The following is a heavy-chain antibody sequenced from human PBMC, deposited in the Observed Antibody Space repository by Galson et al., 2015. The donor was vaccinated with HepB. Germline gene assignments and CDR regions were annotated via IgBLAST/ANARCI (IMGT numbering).Heavy chain of an antibody. CDR3: AKAVDSRWFSHFYGIDV. CDR1: GFTFSSYD. CDR2: IRYDGSDK. V-gene: IGHV3-30*02. D-gene: IGHD6-13*01. J-gene: IGHJ6*02. Sequence: SLRLSCAASGFTFSSYDMHWVRQAPGKGLEWVAFIRYDGSDKYYADSVKGRFTISRDNSKNTLYLQVSSLRAEDTAVFYCAKAVDSRWFSHFYGIDVWGQGTTVTVS.